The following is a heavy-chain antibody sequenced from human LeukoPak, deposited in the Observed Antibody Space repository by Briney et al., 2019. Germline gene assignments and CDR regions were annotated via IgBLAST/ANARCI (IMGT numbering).Heavy chain of an antibody. V-gene: IGHV3-66*01. CDR2: IYSGGST. CDR3: ASGSGSDAFDI. CDR1: GFTVSSNY. D-gene: IGHD3-22*01. Sequence: GGSLRLSCAASGFTVSSNYMSWVRQAPGKGLEWVSVIYSGGSTYYADSVKGRFTISRDNSKNTLYLQLNSLRAEDTAVYYCASGSGSDAFDIWGQGTMVTVSS. J-gene: IGHJ3*02.